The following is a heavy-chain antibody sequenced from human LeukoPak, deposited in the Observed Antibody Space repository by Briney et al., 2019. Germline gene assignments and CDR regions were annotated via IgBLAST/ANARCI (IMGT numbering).Heavy chain of an antibody. CDR1: GFTFSGYS. CDR3: ASQTMTLAFDI. CDR2: ITSSGSSI. J-gene: IGHJ3*02. V-gene: IGHV3-21*04. D-gene: IGHD3-22*01. Sequence: GGSLRLSCAGSGFTFSGYSLNWVRQAPGKGLEWVSSITSSGSSIYYADSVKGRFTISRDNAKNSLYLQMNSLRAEDTAVYYCASQTMTLAFDIWGQGTMVTVSS.